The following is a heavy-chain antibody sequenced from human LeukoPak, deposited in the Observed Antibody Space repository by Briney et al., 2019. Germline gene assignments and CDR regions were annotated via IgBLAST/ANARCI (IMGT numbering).Heavy chain of an antibody. Sequence: ASVKVSCKASGHTFTSYGISWVRQAPGQGLEWMGWISAYNGNTNYAQKLQGRVTMTTDTSTSTAYMELRSLRSDDTAVYYCARVPPYAVVGPAASNWFDPWRQGTLVTVSS. J-gene: IGHJ5*02. D-gene: IGHD2-2*01. CDR3: ARVPPYAVVGPAASNWFDP. V-gene: IGHV1-18*01. CDR2: ISAYNGNT. CDR1: GHTFTSYG.